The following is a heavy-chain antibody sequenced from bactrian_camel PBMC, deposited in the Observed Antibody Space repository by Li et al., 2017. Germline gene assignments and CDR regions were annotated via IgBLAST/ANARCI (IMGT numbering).Heavy chain of an antibody. V-gene: IGHV3S31*01. Sequence: VQLVESGGVLVQPGGSLRLSCAASGFTFSNYAMSWVRQAPGKGLEWVSAINSGHSTYYADSVKGRFTISRDNAKNTLYLQLNSLKTENTAMYYCAIEKTDYNLSAEDYWGQGTQVTVS. J-gene: IGHJ4*01. CDR2: INSGHST. CDR1: GFTFSNYA. CDR3: AIEKTDYNLSAEDY. D-gene: IGHD4*01.